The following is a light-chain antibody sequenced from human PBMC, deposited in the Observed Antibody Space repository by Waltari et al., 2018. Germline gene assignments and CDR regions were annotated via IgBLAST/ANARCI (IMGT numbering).Light chain of an antibody. CDR3: CSFTSSSTWV. Sequence: QSALTQPASVSGSPGQSITISCTGASSDVGGYNYVYWYQQHPGKAPKLIIYDVNNRPSGLSNRFSGSKSGNRASLTISGLHAEDEADYYCCSFTSSSTWVFGGGTKLTVL. J-gene: IGLJ3*02. V-gene: IGLV2-14*03. CDR2: DVN. CDR1: SSDVGGYNY.